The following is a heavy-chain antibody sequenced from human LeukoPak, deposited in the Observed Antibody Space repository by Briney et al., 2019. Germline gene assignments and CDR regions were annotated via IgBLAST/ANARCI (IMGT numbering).Heavy chain of an antibody. CDR3: AKHYYGSGSYYDAFDI. Sequence: PGGSLRLSCAASGFTLSSYATSWVRQAPGKGLEWVSAISGSGGSTYYADSVKGRFTISRDNSKNTLYLQMNSLRAEDTAVYYCAKHYYGSGSYYDAFDIWGQGTMVTVSS. V-gene: IGHV3-23*01. CDR1: GFTLSSYA. D-gene: IGHD3-10*01. CDR2: ISGSGGST. J-gene: IGHJ3*02.